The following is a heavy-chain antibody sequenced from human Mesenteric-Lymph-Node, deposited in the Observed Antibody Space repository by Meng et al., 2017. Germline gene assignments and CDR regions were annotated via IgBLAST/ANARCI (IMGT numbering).Heavy chain of an antibody. Sequence: GESPKISCAASGFTFSSYAMSWVRQAPGKGLEWVSAISGSGGSTYYADSVKGRFTISRDNSKNTLYLQMNSLRAEDTAVYYCGTEAYCGGDCYSPGYFDYWGQGTLVTVSS. CDR3: GTEAYCGGDCYSPGYFDY. V-gene: IGHV3-23*01. J-gene: IGHJ4*02. CDR2: ISGSGGST. D-gene: IGHD2-21*02. CDR1: GFTFSSYA.